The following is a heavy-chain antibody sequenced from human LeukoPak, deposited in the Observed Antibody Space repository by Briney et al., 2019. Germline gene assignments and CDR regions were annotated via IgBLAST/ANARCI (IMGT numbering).Heavy chain of an antibody. D-gene: IGHD6-19*01. Sequence: SETLSLTCAVYGGSFSGYYWSWIRQPPGKGLEWIGSIYYSGRIYYNPSLKSRVTISIDTSKNQFSLKLSSVTAADTAVYYCARQVAGSYGDYLEYWGQGTLVTVSS. J-gene: IGHJ4*02. V-gene: IGHV4-34*01. CDR1: GGSFSGYY. CDR2: IYYSGRI. CDR3: ARQVAGSYGDYLEY.